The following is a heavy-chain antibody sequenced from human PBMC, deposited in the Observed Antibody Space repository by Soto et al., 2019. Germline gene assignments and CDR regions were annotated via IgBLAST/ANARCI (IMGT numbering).Heavy chain of an antibody. Sequence: QVQLQQWGAGLLKPSETLSLTCAVYGGSFSGYYWSWIRQPPGKGLEWIGEINHSGSTNYNPSLKSRGTISVDTSKNQFSLKLSSVTAADTAVYYCARGGVLGWLHRDSYVDPWGQGTLVTVSS. V-gene: IGHV4-34*01. CDR1: GGSFSGYY. D-gene: IGHD5-12*01. J-gene: IGHJ5*02. CDR3: ARGGVLGWLHRDSYVDP. CDR2: INHSGST.